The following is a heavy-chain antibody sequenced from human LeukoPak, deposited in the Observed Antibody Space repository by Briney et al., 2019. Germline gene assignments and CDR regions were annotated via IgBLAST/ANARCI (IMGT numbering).Heavy chain of an antibody. J-gene: IGHJ3*02. CDR1: GGSISSSSYY. Sequence: SETLSLTCTVSGGSISSSSYYWGWIRQPPGKGLEWIGSIYYSGSTYYNPSLKSRVTISVDTSKNQFSLKLSSVTAADTAVYYCARVGPVAFDIWGQGTMVTVSS. CDR3: ARVGPVAFDI. V-gene: IGHV4-39*07. CDR2: IYYSGST. D-gene: IGHD1-26*01.